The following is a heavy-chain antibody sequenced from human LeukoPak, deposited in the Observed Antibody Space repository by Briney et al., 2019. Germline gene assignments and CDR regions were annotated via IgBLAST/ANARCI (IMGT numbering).Heavy chain of an antibody. CDR1: GFTFSAYW. CDR3: ARFYGGSALDN. V-gene: IGHV3-74*01. Sequence: PGGSLRLSCAVSGFTFSAYWMHWVRQAPGKGLVWVSRINSDGFSIAYADSVKGRFTISRDNAKNTLYLHMNSLRAEDTAVYYCARFYGGSALDNWDQGTMVTVSS. CDR2: INSDGFSI. D-gene: IGHD3-16*01. J-gene: IGHJ3*02.